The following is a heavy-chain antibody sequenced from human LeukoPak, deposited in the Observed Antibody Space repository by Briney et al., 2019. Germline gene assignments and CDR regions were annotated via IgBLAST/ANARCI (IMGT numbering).Heavy chain of an antibody. J-gene: IGHJ3*02. CDR3: ARHYVVVTAIDAFDI. CDR2: IDPSDSYT. Sequence: GESLKISCQGSGYSFTSYWISWVRQMPGKGLEWMGRIDPSDSYTNYSPSFQGHVTISADKSISTAYLQWSSLKASDTAMYYCARHYVVVTAIDAFDIWGQGTMVTVSS. V-gene: IGHV5-10-1*01. D-gene: IGHD2-21*02. CDR1: GYSFTSYW.